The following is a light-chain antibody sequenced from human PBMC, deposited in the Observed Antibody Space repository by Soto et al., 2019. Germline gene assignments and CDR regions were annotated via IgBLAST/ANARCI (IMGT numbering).Light chain of an antibody. CDR2: GAS. Sequence: EIVLTQSPGTLSLSPGERATLSCRASQSVNSNYLAWYQRKPGQAPRLLIYGASNRATDIPYRFSASGSGTDFTLTINRLEAEDFAVYYSQQYDSTPPTFGQGTKVEVK. J-gene: IGKJ1*01. CDR3: QQYDSTPPT. V-gene: IGKV3-20*01. CDR1: QSVNSNY.